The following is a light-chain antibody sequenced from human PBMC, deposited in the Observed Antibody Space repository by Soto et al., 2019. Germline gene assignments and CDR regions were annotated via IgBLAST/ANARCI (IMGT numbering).Light chain of an antibody. J-gene: IGLJ1*01. CDR3: SSYTTCYARLIV. CDR1: SSDVGGYNY. CDR2: DVS. V-gene: IGLV2-14*03. Sequence: QSALTQPASVSGSPGQSITISCTGTSSDVGGYNYVAWYQHHPGKAPKLMIFDVSNRPSGVSNRVSGSKSGNTASLTISGLQPGYEADYYSSSYTTCYARLIVSGTGTKVTVL.